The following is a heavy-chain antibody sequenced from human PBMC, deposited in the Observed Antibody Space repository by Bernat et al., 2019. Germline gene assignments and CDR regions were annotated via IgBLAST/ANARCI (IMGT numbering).Heavy chain of an antibody. V-gene: IGHV3-33*01. CDR3: ARAGELLAEYYFDY. CDR1: GFTFSSYG. CDR2: IWYDGSNK. Sequence: QVQLVESGGGVVQPGRSLRLSCAASGFTFSSYGMHWVRQAPGKGLEWVAVIWYDGSNKYYADSVKGRFTISRDNSKNTLYLQMNSLRAEDTAVYYCARAGELLAEYYFDYWGQGTLVTVSS. J-gene: IGHJ4*02. D-gene: IGHD1-26*01.